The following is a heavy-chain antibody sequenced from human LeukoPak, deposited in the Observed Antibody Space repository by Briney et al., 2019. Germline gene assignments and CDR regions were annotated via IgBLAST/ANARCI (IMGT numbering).Heavy chain of an antibody. V-gene: IGHV4-59*01. CDR2: IYYSGST. Sequence: PSETLSLTCTVSGGSISSYYWSWIRQPPGKGLEWSGHIYYSGSTNYNPSLKSRVTISVDTSKNQFSLELSSVTAADTAVYYCARSKGLLPYYYYGMDVWGQGTTVTVSS. CDR3: ARSKGLLPYYYYGMDV. J-gene: IGHJ6*02. D-gene: IGHD2-15*01. CDR1: GGSISSYY.